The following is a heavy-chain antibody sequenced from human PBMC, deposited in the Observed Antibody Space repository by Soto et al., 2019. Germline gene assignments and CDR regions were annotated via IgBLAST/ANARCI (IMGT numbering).Heavy chain of an antibody. Sequence: XSVKVSCNAAGYPFTSYAMHWGRRAPGQGLEWMGWINAGNGNTKYSQKFQCRVTITRDTSASTAYMELSSLRSEDTAVYYCARDGAVYCSGGSCYLIGMDVWGQGTTVTVSS. CDR2: INAGNGNT. CDR3: ARDGAVYCSGGSCYLIGMDV. CDR1: GYPFTSYA. D-gene: IGHD2-15*01. V-gene: IGHV1-3*01. J-gene: IGHJ6*02.